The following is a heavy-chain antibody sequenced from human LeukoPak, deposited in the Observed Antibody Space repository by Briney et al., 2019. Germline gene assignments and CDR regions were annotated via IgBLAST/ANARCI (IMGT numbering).Heavy chain of an antibody. Sequence: GGSLRLSCAASGFAFSSYSMNWVRQAPGKGLEWVSSISTSSIYIYYADSVNGRFTISRDNAKNSLYLQMNSLRAEDTAVYYCARDTPATYYDFWSGYSYFDYWGQGTLVTVSS. CDR2: ISTSSIYI. CDR3: ARDTPATYYDFWSGYSYFDY. CDR1: GFAFSSYS. V-gene: IGHV3-21*01. D-gene: IGHD3-3*01. J-gene: IGHJ4*02.